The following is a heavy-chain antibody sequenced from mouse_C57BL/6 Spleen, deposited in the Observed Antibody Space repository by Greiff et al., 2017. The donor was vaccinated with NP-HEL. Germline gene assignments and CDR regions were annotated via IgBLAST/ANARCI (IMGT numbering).Heavy chain of an antibody. D-gene: IGHD2-5*01. CDR2: IDPSDSYT. CDR3: ARPYYSNPLDY. V-gene: IGHV1-59*01. J-gene: IGHJ2*01. CDR1: GYTFTSYW. Sequence: QVQLQQPGAELVRPGTSVKLSCKASGYTFTSYWMHWVKQRPGQGLEWIGVIDPSDSYTNYNQKFKGKATLTVDTSSSTAYMQLSSLTSEDSAVYYCARPYYSNPLDYWGQGTTLTVSS.